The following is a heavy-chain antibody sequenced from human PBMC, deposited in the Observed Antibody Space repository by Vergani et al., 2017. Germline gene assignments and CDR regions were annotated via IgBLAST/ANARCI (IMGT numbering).Heavy chain of an antibody. J-gene: IGHJ1*01. V-gene: IGHV3-30*03. Sequence: VQLLESGGGLVQPGRSLRLSCVVSGFTSSYYGMHWVRQAPGKGLEWLAVISYDGTQKYYADSVKGRFTISRDNSKSTLYLQMNSLRTEDTAVYYCATKSCGTPGCQIGYFREWGQGTLVTVSS. CDR1: GFTSSYYG. D-gene: IGHD1-1*01. CDR3: ATKSCGTPGCQIGYFRE. CDR2: ISYDGTQK.